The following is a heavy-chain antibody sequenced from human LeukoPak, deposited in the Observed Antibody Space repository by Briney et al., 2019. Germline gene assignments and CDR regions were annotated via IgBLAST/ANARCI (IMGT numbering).Heavy chain of an antibody. CDR3: ARDPNGDYIGTFDM. V-gene: IGHV3-23*01. D-gene: IGHD4-17*01. CDR1: EFTFSTYG. CDR2: ISGSGGST. Sequence: GGCLRLSCAASEFTFSTYGMSWVRQAPGKGLEWVSSISGSGGSTQYADSVQGRFAISRDNSNNTLYLQMNSLRVEDTAMYFCARDPNGDYIGTFDMWGRGTMVSVSS. J-gene: IGHJ3*02.